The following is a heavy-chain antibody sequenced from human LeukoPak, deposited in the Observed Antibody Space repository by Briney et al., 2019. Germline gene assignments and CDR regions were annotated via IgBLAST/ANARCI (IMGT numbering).Heavy chain of an antibody. D-gene: IGHD3-22*01. V-gene: IGHV4-59*01. CDR2: IYYSGST. Sequence: PSETLSLTCTVSGVSISSYYWSWIRQPPGKGLEWIGYIYYSGSTNYNPSLKSRVTISVDTSKNQFSLKLSSVTAADTAVYYCARYDNSGSALENWGQGTLVTVSS. J-gene: IGHJ4*02. CDR1: GVSISSYY. CDR3: ARYDNSGSALEN.